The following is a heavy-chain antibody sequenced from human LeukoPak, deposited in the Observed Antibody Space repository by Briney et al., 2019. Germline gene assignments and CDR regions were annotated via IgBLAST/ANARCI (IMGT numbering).Heavy chain of an antibody. CDR2: ISSSSSYI. V-gene: IGHV3-21*01. Sequence: GGSLRLSCAASGFTFSSYSMNWVRQAPGKGLEWVASISSSSSYIYYADSVKGRFTISRDNAKNSLYLQMNTLRADATAVYYSARVPYCSSTSCSHEYYFDYCGQGTLVPVSS. CDR1: GFTFSSYS. CDR3: ARVPYCSSTSCSHEYYFDY. J-gene: IGHJ4*02. D-gene: IGHD2-2*01.